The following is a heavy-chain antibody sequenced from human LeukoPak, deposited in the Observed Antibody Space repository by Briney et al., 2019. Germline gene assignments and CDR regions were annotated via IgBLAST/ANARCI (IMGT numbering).Heavy chain of an antibody. D-gene: IGHD6-13*01. CDR1: GFTFSNAW. CDR2: IKSKTDGGTT. J-gene: IGHJ4*02. Sequence: GGSLRLSCAASGFTFSNAWMSWVRQAPGKGLEWVGRIKSKTDGGTTDYAAPVKGRFTISRDDSKYTLYLQMNSLKTEDAAVYYCTTDGIQQLVPFGYWGQGTLVTVSS. V-gene: IGHV3-15*01. CDR3: TTDGIQQLVPFGY.